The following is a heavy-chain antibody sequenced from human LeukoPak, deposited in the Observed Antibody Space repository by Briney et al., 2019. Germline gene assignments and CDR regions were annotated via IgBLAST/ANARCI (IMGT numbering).Heavy chain of an antibody. CDR1: GGSISSGGYY. Sequence: SETLSLTCTVSGGSISSGGYYWSWIRQHPGKGLEWIGYIYYSGSTYYNPSLKSRVTISVDTSKNQFSLKLSSVTAADTAVYYCARGVGALLYYFDYWGQGTLVTVSS. J-gene: IGHJ4*02. D-gene: IGHD1-26*01. CDR2: IYYSGST. V-gene: IGHV4-31*03. CDR3: ARGVGALLYYFDY.